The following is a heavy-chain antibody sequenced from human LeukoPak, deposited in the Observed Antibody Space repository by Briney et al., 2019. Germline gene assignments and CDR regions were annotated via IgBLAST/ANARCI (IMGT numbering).Heavy chain of an antibody. CDR3: ARDTDYYDSSGYYYGMDV. V-gene: IGHV4-39*07. CDR2: IYYSGST. Sequence: PSETLSLTCTVSGGSISSSSYYRGWIRQPPGKGLEWIGSIYYSGSTYYNPSLKSRVTISVDTFKNQFSLKLSSVTAADTAVYYCARDTDYYDSSGYYYGMDVWGQGTTVTVSS. J-gene: IGHJ6*02. D-gene: IGHD3-22*01. CDR1: GGSISSSSYY.